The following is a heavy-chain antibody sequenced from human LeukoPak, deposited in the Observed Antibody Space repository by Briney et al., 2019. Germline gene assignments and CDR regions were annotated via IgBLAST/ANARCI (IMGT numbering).Heavy chain of an antibody. D-gene: IGHD7-27*01. CDR1: GFPFRSFS. CDR3: ARDPRTGIDAFDI. CDR2: ISSSSSYI. V-gene: IGHV3-21*01. J-gene: IGHJ3*02. Sequence: GGSLRLSCVASGFPFRSFSMNWVRQAPGKGLEWVSSISSSSSYIYYADSVKGRFTISRDNAKNSLYLQMNSLRAEDTAVYYCARDPRTGIDAFDIWGQGTMVTVSS.